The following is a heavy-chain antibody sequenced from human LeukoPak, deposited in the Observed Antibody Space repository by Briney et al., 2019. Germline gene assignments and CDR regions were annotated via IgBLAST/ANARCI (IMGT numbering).Heavy chain of an antibody. J-gene: IGHJ6*03. Sequence: SETLSLTCTVSGGSISSYYWSWIRQPPGKGLEWIGHIYYSGSTNYNPSLKSRVTISVDTSKNQFSLKLSSVTAADTAVYYCARARITMVRGVFYYYYMDVWGKGTTVTISS. CDR2: IYYSGST. CDR1: GGSISSYY. D-gene: IGHD3-10*01. V-gene: IGHV4-59*01. CDR3: ARARITMVRGVFYYYYMDV.